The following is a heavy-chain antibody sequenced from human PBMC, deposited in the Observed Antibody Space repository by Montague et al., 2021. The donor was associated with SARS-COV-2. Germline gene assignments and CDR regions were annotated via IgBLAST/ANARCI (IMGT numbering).Heavy chain of an antibody. J-gene: IGHJ3*01. CDR3: ARKAPSGLDV. D-gene: IGHD5-12*01. CDR1: GASLNAYY. Sequence: ETLSLTCGVSGASLNAYYWSWIRQPPGKGLEWIGEINHIGGTNNNPSLKSRVTMSLDTSNNHFSLKLSSVTAADTAVYYCARKAPSGLDVWGQGTMVTVSS. CDR2: INHIGGT. V-gene: IGHV4-34*01.